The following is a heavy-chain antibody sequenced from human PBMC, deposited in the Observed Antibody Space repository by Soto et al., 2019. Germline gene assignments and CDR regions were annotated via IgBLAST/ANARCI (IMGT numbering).Heavy chain of an antibody. CDR2: ISGSGVST. CDR3: AKDLYGSGSYRFDS. J-gene: IGHJ4*02. D-gene: IGHD3-10*01. CDR1: GFTFSSYA. Sequence: GGSLRLSCAASGFTFSSYAMTWIRQAPGKGLEWVSDISGSGVSTHYADSVKGRFTISRDNSKNTLYLQMNSLRAEDTAVYYCAKDLYGSGSYRFDSWGQGTLVTVSS. V-gene: IGHV3-23*01.